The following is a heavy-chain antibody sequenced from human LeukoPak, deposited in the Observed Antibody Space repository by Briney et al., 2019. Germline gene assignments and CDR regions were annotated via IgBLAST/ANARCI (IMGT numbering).Heavy chain of an antibody. CDR3: ARDIVVVPAAMFYDY. CDR1: GYTFTSYA. Sequence: ASVKVSCKASGYTFTSYAMHWVRQAPGQRLEWMGWINAGDGNTKYSQKFQGRVTITRDTSASTAYMELSSLRSEDTAVYYCARDIVVVPAAMFYDYWGQGTLVTVSS. V-gene: IGHV1-3*01. CDR2: INAGDGNT. J-gene: IGHJ4*02. D-gene: IGHD2-2*01.